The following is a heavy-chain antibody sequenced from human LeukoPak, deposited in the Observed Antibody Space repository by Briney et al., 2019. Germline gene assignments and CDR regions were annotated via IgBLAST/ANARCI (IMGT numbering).Heavy chain of an antibody. V-gene: IGHV3-7*01. CDR2: IKQDGSEK. CDR1: GFTFSSYW. Sequence: GGSLRLSCAASGFTFSSYWMSWVRQAPGKGXXXXANIKQDGSEKYYVDSVKGRFTISRDNAKNSLYLQMNSLRAEDTAVYYCATMVRGVIIGGDYWGQGTLVTVSS. CDR3: ATMVRGVIIGGDY. D-gene: IGHD3-10*01. J-gene: IGHJ4*02.